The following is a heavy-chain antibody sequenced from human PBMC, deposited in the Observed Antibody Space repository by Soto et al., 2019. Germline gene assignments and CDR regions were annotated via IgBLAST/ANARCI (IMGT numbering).Heavy chain of an antibody. V-gene: IGHV3-33*01. CDR3: ARDPTTVVRGVIFSAGGTDY. J-gene: IGHJ4*02. Sequence: QVQLVESGGGVVQPGRSLRLSCAASGFTFSSYGMHWVRQAPGKGLEWVAVIWYDGSNKYYADSVKGRFTISRDNSKNTLYLQMNSLRAEDMAVYYCARDPTTVVRGVIFSAGGTDYWGQGTLVTVSP. CDR2: IWYDGSNK. D-gene: IGHD3-10*01. CDR1: GFTFSSYG.